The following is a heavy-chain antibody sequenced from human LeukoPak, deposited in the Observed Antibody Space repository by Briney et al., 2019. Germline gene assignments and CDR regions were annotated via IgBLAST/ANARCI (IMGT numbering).Heavy chain of an antibody. Sequence: PSETLSLTCTVSGVSISSYYWSWIRQPPGKGLEWIGYIYYSGYTNYNPSLKSRVTISVDTSKNQFSLKMRSVTAADTAVYYCARTTMVRGTYYMDVWGKGTTVTISS. D-gene: IGHD3-10*01. CDR2: IYYSGYT. J-gene: IGHJ6*03. CDR1: GVSISSYY. V-gene: IGHV4-59*12. CDR3: ARTTMVRGTYYMDV.